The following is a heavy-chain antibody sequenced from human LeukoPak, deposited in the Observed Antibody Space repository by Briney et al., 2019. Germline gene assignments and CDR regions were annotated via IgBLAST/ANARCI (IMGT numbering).Heavy chain of an antibody. V-gene: IGHV3-23*01. J-gene: IGHJ4*02. CDR1: GFTFNNYA. CDR2: LTGPADTT. D-gene: IGHD5-24*01. CDR3: AKGAAIDH. Sequence: PGGSLRLSCAASGFTFNNYAMNWVRQAPGKGLEWVAALTGPADTTYYADSVKGGFTISRDSFKDTVYLQMNALRVEDTALSYCAKGAAIDHWGQGTLVTVSS.